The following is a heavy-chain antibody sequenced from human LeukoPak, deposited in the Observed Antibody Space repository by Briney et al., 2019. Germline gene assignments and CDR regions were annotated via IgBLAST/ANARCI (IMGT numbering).Heavy chain of an antibody. Sequence: ASVKVSCKASGYTFTSYYMHWVRQAPGQGLEWMGIINPSGGSTSYAQKFQGRVTMTRDTSTSTVYMELSSLRSEDTAVYYCAREFGSQVDTAMGMSFDYWGQGTLVTVSS. CDR2: INPSGGST. D-gene: IGHD5-18*01. CDR3: AREFGSQVDTAMGMSFDY. CDR1: GYTFTSYY. J-gene: IGHJ4*02. V-gene: IGHV1-46*01.